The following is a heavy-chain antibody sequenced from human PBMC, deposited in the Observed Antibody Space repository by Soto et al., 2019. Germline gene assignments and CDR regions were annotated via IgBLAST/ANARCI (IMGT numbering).Heavy chain of an antibody. V-gene: IGHV3-9*01. J-gene: IGHJ4*02. D-gene: IGHD2-15*01. Sequence: EVQLVESGGGLVQPGRSLRLSCAASGFTFDDYAMHWVRQAPGKGLEWVSGISWNSGSIGYADSVKGRFTFSRDNAKNSLYLQMNSLRAEDTAVYYCARERGVVVAATRYFDYWGQGTLVTVSS. CDR3: ARERGVVVAATRYFDY. CDR2: ISWNSGSI. CDR1: GFTFDDYA.